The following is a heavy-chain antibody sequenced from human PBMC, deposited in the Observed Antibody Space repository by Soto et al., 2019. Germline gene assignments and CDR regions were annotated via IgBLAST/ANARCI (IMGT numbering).Heavy chain of an antibody. D-gene: IGHD5-18*01. CDR2: ISYDGSNK. CDR1: GFTFSSYA. V-gene: IGHV3-30-3*01. J-gene: IGHJ4*02. CDR3: AKDRIQLWNYFDY. Sequence: PGGSLRLSCAAFGFTFSSYAMHWVRQAPGKGLEWVAVISYDGSNKYYADSVKGRFTISRDNSKNTLYLQMNSLRAEDTAAYYCAKDRIQLWNYFDYWGQGTLVTVSS.